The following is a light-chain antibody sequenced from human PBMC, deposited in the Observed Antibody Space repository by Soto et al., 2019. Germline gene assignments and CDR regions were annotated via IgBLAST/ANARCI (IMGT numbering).Light chain of an antibody. CDR2: GAS. CDR3: QQRSNWPPSIT. Sequence: EIVMTQSPATLSVSPGGRATLSCRASQSISDTLAWYQQKPGQAPRLLIYGASKRATGIPARFSGSGSGTDFTLTISSLEPEDFAVYYCQQRSNWPPSITFGQGTRLEIK. V-gene: IGKV3-11*01. J-gene: IGKJ5*01. CDR1: QSISDT.